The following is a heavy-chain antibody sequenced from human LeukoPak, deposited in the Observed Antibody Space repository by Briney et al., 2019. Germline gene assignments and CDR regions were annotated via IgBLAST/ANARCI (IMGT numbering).Heavy chain of an antibody. Sequence: GGSLRLSCAASGFTFSSYEMNWVRQAPGKGLEWVSYISSGGINIDYADSVKGRFTISRDNAKNTLNLQMNSLRAEDTAVYYCARDLGQYYDTSDNWFDPWGQGTLVTVSS. V-gene: IGHV3-48*03. CDR3: ARDLGQYYDTSDNWFDP. D-gene: IGHD3-22*01. CDR1: GFTFSSYE. CDR2: ISSGGINI. J-gene: IGHJ5*02.